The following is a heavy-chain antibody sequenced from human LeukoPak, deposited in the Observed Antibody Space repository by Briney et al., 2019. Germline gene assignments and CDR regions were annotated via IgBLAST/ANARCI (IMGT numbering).Heavy chain of an antibody. CDR3: AKDRDGSGVDAFDI. CDR1: GFTFDDYA. V-gene: IGHV3-43*02. Sequence: GGSLRLSCAASGFTFDDYAMHWVRQAPGKGLEWVSLISGDGGSTYYADSVKGRFTISRDNSKNSLYLQMNSLRTEDTALYYSAKDRDGSGVDAFDIWGQGTMVTVSS. D-gene: IGHD3-10*01. CDR2: ISGDGGST. J-gene: IGHJ3*02.